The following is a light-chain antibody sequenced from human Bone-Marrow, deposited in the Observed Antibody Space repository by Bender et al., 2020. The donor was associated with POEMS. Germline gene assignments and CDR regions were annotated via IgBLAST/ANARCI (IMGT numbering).Light chain of an antibody. J-gene: IGLJ2*01. Sequence: QSVLTQPPSASGTPGQRVTISCSGGSSNIGAHAVNWYQHLPGTAPKLLIYSSHRRPSEVPDRFSGSRSGTSASLAISGLQSEDEADYYCSSYAGSDTHVKFGGGTKLTVL. V-gene: IGLV1-44*01. CDR2: SSH. CDR3: SSYAGSDTHVK. CDR1: SSNIGAHA.